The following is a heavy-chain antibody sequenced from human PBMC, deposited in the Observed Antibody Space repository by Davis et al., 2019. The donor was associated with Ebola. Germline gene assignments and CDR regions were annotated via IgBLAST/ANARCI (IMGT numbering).Heavy chain of an antibody. J-gene: IGHJ3*02. CDR3: ARRGYYYDSSGYYSGAFDI. CDR1: GYSFTSYW. CDR2: IFPGDSDT. V-gene: IGHV5-51*01. D-gene: IGHD3-22*01. Sequence: GESLKISCKGSGYSFTSYWIGWVRQLPGKGLECMGIIFPGDSDTRYSPSFEGQVTISADKSISTAYLQWSSLKASDTAMYYCARRGYYYDSSGYYSGAFDIWGQGTMVTVSS.